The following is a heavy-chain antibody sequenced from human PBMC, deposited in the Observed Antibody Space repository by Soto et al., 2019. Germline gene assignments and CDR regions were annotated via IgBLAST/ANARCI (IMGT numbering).Heavy chain of an antibody. CDR2: INAGNGNT. CDR3: ARGSGGTNYLYYYMDV. CDR1: GYTFTSYA. D-gene: IGHD2-15*01. Sequence: GASVKASCKASGYTFTSYAMLCVRQAPGQRLEWMGWINAGNGNTKYSQKFQDRVTITRDTSASTAYMELSSLRSEDTAVYYCARGSGGTNYLYYYMDVWGKGTTVTVSS. J-gene: IGHJ6*03. V-gene: IGHV1-3*01.